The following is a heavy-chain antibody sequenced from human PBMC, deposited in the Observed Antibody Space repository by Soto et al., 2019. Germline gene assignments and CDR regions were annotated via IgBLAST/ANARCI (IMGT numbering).Heavy chain of an antibody. J-gene: IGHJ1*01. CDR1: GGSISSYY. V-gene: IGHV4-59*12. CDR3: ARDDSSSWYGYFQH. CDR2: IYYSGST. D-gene: IGHD6-13*01. Sequence: LSLTCTVSGGSISSYYWSWIRQPPGKGLEWIGYIYYSGSTYYNPSLKSRVTISVDTSKNQFSLKLSSVTAADTAVYYCARDDSSSWYGYFQHWGQGTLVTVSS.